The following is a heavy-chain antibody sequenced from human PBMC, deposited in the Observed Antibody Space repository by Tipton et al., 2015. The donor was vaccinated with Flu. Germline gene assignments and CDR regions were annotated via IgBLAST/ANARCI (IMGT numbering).Heavy chain of an antibody. J-gene: IGHJ5*02. D-gene: IGHD6-19*01. V-gene: IGHV4-59*08. CDR2: IYYSGSA. CDR3: ARHGRAVAGWFDP. CDR1: GGSISSYY. Sequence: LRLSCTVSGGSISSYYWSWIRQPPGKGLEWIGYIYYSGSANYNPSLKSRVTISVDTSKNQFSLKLSSVTAADTAVYYCARHGRAVAGWFDPWGQGTLVTVSS.